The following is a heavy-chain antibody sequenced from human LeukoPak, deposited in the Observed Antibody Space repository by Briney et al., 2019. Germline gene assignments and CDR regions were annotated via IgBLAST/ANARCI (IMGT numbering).Heavy chain of an antibody. CDR3: ARDFVLGYCSSTSCHNWFDP. D-gene: IGHD2-2*01. J-gene: IGHJ5*02. V-gene: IGHV4-30-4*08. CDR2: IYYSGST. Sequence: SETLSLTCTVSGGSISSGDYYWRWLRQPPGTGLEWLGYIYYSGSTYYNPSLKSRVTISVDTSKNQFSLKLSSVAAADTAVYYCARDFVLGYCSSTSCHNWFDPWGQGTLVTVSS. CDR1: GGSISSGDYY.